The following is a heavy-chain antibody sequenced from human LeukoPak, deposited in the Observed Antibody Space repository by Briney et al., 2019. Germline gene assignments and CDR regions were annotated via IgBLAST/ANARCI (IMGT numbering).Heavy chain of an antibody. CDR2: IYYSGST. D-gene: IGHD5-12*01. CDR3: ARATEGSDAFDI. V-gene: IGHV4-31*03. Sequence: PSQTLSLTCTVSGGSISSGGYYWSWIRQHPGKGLEWIGYIYYSGSTYYDPSLKSRVPISVDTSKNQFSLKLSSVTAADTAVYYWARATEGSDAFDIWGQGTMVSVSS. J-gene: IGHJ3*02. CDR1: GGSISSGGYY.